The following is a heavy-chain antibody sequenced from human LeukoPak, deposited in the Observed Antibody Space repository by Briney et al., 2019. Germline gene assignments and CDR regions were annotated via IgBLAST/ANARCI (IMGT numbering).Heavy chain of an antibody. CDR2: ISAYNGNT. V-gene: IGHV1-18*01. CDR3: ARENAKYYDILTGYYYPNGFDI. J-gene: IGHJ3*02. D-gene: IGHD3-9*01. CDR1: GYTFTNYG. Sequence: ASVKVSCKASGYTFTNYGISWVRQAPGQGLEWMGWISAYNGNTNYAQKLQGRVTMTTDTSTSTAYMELRSLRSDDTAVYCCARENAKYYDILTGYYYPNGFDIWGQGTMVTVSS.